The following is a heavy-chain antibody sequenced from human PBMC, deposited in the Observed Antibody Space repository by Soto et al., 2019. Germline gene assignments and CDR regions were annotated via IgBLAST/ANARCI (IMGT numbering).Heavy chain of an antibody. CDR3: ARAFYGGTGDY. D-gene: IGHD4-17*01. J-gene: IGHJ4*02. CDR1: GFTVSSNY. CDR2: IYSGGST. Sequence: GGSLRLSCAASGFTVSSNYMSWVRQAPGKGLEWVSVIYSGGSTYYADSVKGRFTISRDNSKNTLYLQMNSLRAEDTAVYYCARAFYGGTGDYWGQGTLVTVPQ. V-gene: IGHV3-66*01.